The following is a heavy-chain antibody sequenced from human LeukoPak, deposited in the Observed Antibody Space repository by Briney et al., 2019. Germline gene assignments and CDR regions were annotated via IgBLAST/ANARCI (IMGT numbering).Heavy chain of an antibody. J-gene: IGHJ5*02. D-gene: IGHD2-2*01. CDR2: INHSGST. CDR1: GGSFSGYY. CDR3: ALSGCSSTGCFTFDP. Sequence: SETLSLTCAVYGGSFSGYYWSWIRQPPGKGLEWIGEINHSGSTNYNPSLKSRVTISVDTSKNQFSLKLSPVTAADTAVYYCALSGCSSTGCFTFDPWGQGTLVTVSS. V-gene: IGHV4-34*01.